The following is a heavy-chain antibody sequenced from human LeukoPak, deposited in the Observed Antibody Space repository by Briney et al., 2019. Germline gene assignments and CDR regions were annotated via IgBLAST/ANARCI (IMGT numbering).Heavy chain of an antibody. CDR3: ATEGGCSGGSCKNYYYYGMDV. D-gene: IGHD2-15*01. V-gene: IGHV1-24*01. CDR2: FDPEDGET. CDR1: GYTLTELS. J-gene: IGHJ6*02. Sequence: AASVKVSCKVSGYTLTELSTHWVRQAPGKGLEWMGGFDPEDGETIYAQKFQGRVTMTEDTSTDTAYMELSSLRSEDTAVYYCATEGGCSGGSCKNYYYYGMDVWGQGTTVTVSS.